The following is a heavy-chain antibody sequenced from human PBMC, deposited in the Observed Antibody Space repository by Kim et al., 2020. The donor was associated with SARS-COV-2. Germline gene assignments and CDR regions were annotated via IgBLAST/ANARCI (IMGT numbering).Heavy chain of an antibody. CDR3: ASIELPGIAAAGTEESAPLQP. J-gene: IGHJ5*01. CDR1: GGTFSSYA. Sequence: SVKVSCKASGGTFSSYAISWVRQAPGQGLEWMGGIIPIFGTANYAQKFQGRVTITADESTSTAYMELSSLRSEDTAVYYCASIELPGIAAAGTEESAPLQPWGQGTLVTVSS. D-gene: IGHD6-13*01. V-gene: IGHV1-69*13. CDR2: IIPIFGTA.